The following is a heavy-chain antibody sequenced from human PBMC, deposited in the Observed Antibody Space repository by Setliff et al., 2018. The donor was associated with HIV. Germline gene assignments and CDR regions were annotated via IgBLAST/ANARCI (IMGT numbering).Heavy chain of an antibody. D-gene: IGHD3-9*01. J-gene: IGHJ4*02. CDR1: GDSVNDRSYF. CDR2: FYYNGDS. V-gene: IGHV4-39*01. Sequence: SETLSLTCTVSGDSVNDRSYFWGWIRQPPGKGLEWIGTFYYNGDSRYNPSLKSRVTISVDTSKNQFSLKLTSVTVADTAVYYCVRHSSQWLTFRGAYYFDSWGLGVLVTVSS. CDR3: VRHSSQWLTFRGAYYFDS.